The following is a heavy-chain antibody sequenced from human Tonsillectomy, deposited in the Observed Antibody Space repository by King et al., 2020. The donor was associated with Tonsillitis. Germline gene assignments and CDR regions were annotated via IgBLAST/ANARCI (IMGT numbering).Heavy chain of an antibody. V-gene: IGHV2-5*01. CDR1: GFSLSATGVG. D-gene: IGHD3-10*01. Sequence: TLKESGPTLVKPTQTLTLTCTFSGFSLSATGVGVSWIRQTPGKALDWLAHIYWNDDRRYSPSLKNRLTITRDTSKNQVVLTMTNMDTVDTATYYCARRSTYGPLDYWGQGPLVTVSS. CDR2: IYWNDDR. CDR3: ARRSTYGPLDY. J-gene: IGHJ4*02.